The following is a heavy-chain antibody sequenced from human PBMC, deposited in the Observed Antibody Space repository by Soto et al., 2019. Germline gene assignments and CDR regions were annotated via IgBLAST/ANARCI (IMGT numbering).Heavy chain of an antibody. Sequence: SETLSLTCTVSGGSISSYYWSWIRQPPGKGLEWIGYIYYSGSTNYNPSLKSRVTISVDTSKNQFSLKLSSVTAADTAVYYCARHPVYGSGSYYYYGMDVWGQGTTVTVSS. CDR1: GGSISSYY. CDR2: IYYSGST. V-gene: IGHV4-59*08. CDR3: ARHPVYGSGSYYYYGMDV. J-gene: IGHJ6*02. D-gene: IGHD3-10*01.